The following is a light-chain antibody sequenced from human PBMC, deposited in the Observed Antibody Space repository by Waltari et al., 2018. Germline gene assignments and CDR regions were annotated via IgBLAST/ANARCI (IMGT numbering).Light chain of an antibody. CDR2: DVS. V-gene: IGLV2-14*03. CDR1: SSDVGGYNY. Sequence: QSALTQPASVSGSPGQSIIISCTGTSSDVGGYNYVSWYQQHPGKAPKLMIFDVSDRPSGVSNRFSGSKSGNTASLTISGLQVEDEADYYCSSYASSTTPLFGGGTKLTVL. CDR3: SSYASSTTPL. J-gene: IGLJ3*02.